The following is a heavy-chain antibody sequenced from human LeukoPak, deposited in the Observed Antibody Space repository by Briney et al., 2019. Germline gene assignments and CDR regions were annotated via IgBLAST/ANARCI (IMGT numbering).Heavy chain of an antibody. CDR1: GYSISSGHY. D-gene: IGHD5-12*01. V-gene: IGHV4-38-2*02. CDR2: IYHSGST. J-gene: IGHJ4*02. CDR3: ARHIDTGSDIVATIARLDY. Sequence: SETLSLTCTVSGYSISSGHYWGWIRHPPGKGLEWIGNIYHSGSTNYNPSLKSRVTISVDKSKNQFSLKLSSVTAADTAVYYCARHIDTGSDIVATIARLDYWGQGTLVTVSS.